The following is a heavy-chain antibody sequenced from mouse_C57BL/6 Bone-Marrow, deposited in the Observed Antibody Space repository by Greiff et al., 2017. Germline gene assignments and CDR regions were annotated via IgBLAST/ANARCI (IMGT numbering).Heavy chain of an antibody. CDR2: IYPRCGNT. V-gene: IGHV1-81*01. CDR3: ARRQLDY. CDR1: GYTFTSYG. D-gene: IGHD3-2*01. J-gene: IGHJ4*01. Sequence: QVQLQQSGAELARPGASVKLSCKASGYTFTSYGISWVKQRTGQGLELIGAIYPRCGNTYYNEKFTGKATLTADTSSSTAYMQLSSLTSEDSAVYFGARRQLDYWGQGTSVTVSS.